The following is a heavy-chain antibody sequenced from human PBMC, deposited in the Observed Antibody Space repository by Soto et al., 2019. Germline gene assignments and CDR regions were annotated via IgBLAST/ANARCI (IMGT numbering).Heavy chain of an antibody. D-gene: IGHD6-13*01. CDR3: ARDSAAAATGDY. CDR1: GYTFTSYY. Sequence: QVQLVQSGAEVKKPGASVKVSCKASGYTFTSYYMHWVRQAPGQGLEWMGIINPSGGSTSYAQKFQGRVTMNRDTSTSTVYMELSSLRSEDTAVHYCARDSAAAATGDYWGQGTLVTVSS. V-gene: IGHV1-46*01. CDR2: INPSGGST. J-gene: IGHJ4*02.